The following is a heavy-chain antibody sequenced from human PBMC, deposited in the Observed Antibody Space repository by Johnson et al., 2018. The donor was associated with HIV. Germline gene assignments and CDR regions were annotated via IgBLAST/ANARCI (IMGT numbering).Heavy chain of an antibody. V-gene: IGHV3-9*01. CDR3: AREKIRAFDI. Sequence: VQLVESGGGLVQPGRSLRLSCAASGFTFDDYAMHWVRQAPGKGLEWVSGFSWNSGSIGYADSVKGRFTISRDNAKNYLYLQLNSLGAEDTAVYYWAREKIRAFDIWGQWTMVTVSS. CDR2: FSWNSGSI. J-gene: IGHJ3*02. CDR1: GFTFDDYA.